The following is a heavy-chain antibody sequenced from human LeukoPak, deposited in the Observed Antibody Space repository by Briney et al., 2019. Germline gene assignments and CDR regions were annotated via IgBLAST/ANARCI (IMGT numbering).Heavy chain of an antibody. CDR2: IIPILGIA. CDR1: GGTFSSYA. V-gene: IGHV1-69*04. CDR3: ARSGDFGGVMEPLDI. D-gene: IGHD3-16*01. Sequence: SVKVSCKASGGTFSSYAISWVRQAPGQGLEWMGRIIPILGIANYAQKFQGRVTITADKSTSTAYMELSSLRSEDTAVYYCARSGDFGGVMEPLDIWGQGTMVTVSS. J-gene: IGHJ3*02.